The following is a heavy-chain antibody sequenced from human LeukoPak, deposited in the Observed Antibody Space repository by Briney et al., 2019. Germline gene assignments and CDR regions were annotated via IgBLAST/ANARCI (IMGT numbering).Heavy chain of an antibody. J-gene: IGHJ4*02. Sequence: SETLSLTCAVSDYSISSGYYWGWIRQPPGKGLEWIGSNYHSGNNYYNPSLKSRVTISVDTSKNQFSVKLNSVTAAETAVYYCARVRYCGSGTYPIVGPFDYWGQGTLVTVSS. CDR2: NYHSGNN. D-gene: IGHD3-10*01. CDR3: ARVRYCGSGTYPIVGPFDY. V-gene: IGHV4-38-2*01. CDR1: DYSISSGYY.